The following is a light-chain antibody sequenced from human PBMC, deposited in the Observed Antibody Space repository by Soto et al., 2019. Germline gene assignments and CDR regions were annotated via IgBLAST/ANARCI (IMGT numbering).Light chain of an antibody. CDR3: SSYTSSSTSHVL. CDR2: EVS. Sequence: QSALTQPASVSGSPGQSITISCTGTSSDVGDYDYVSWYQQHPGKAPKLMIYEVSNRPSGVSNRFSGSKSGNTASLTISGLQAEDEAYYYCSSYTSSSTSHVLFGGGTKVTVL. V-gene: IGLV2-14*01. CDR1: SSDVGDYDY. J-gene: IGLJ2*01.